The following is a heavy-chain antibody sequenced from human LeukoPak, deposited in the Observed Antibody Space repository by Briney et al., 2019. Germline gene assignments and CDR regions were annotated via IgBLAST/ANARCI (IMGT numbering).Heavy chain of an antibody. Sequence: GGSLRLSCAASGFTFSSYSMNWVRQAPGKGLEWVSSISSSSSYIYYADSVKGRFTISRDNAKNSLCLQMNSLRAEDTAVYYCARGGSSLTDYWGQGTLVTVSS. CDR1: GFTFSSYS. CDR2: ISSSSSYI. CDR3: ARGGSSLTDY. V-gene: IGHV3-21*01. D-gene: IGHD3-16*01. J-gene: IGHJ4*02.